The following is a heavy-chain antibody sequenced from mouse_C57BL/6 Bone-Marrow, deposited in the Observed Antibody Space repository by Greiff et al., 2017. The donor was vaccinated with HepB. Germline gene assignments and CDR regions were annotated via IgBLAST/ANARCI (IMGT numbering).Heavy chain of an antibody. CDR3: AREGATVVAGDWYFDV. CDR1: GYTFTSYW. CDR2: IDPSDSYT. D-gene: IGHD1-1*01. J-gene: IGHJ1*03. Sequence: QVQLQQSGAELVMPGASVKLSCKASGYTFTSYWMHWVKQRPGQGLEWIGEIDPSDSYTNYNQKFKGKSTLTVDKSSSTAYMQLSSLTSEDSAVYYCAREGATVVAGDWYFDVWGTGTTVTVSS. V-gene: IGHV1-69*01.